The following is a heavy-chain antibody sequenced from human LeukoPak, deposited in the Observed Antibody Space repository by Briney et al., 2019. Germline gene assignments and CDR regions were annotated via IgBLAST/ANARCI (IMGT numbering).Heavy chain of an antibody. Sequence: SETLSLTCTVSGGSISSGGYYWSWIRQHPGKGLEWIGYIYYSGSTYYNPSLKSRVTISVDTSKNQFSLKLSSVTAADTAVYYCARVRGSYSSGWKGVGDYFDYWAREPWSPSPQ. D-gene: IGHD6-19*01. CDR1: GGSISSGGYY. CDR2: IYYSGST. CDR3: ARVRGSYSSGWKGVGDYFDY. J-gene: IGHJ4*02. V-gene: IGHV4-31*03.